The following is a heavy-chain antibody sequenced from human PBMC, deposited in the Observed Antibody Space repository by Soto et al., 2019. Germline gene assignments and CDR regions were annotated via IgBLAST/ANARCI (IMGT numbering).Heavy chain of an antibody. CDR2: ISGSGGST. Sequence: GGSLRLSCAASGFTFGSYGMTWVRQAPGKGLYWVSTISGSGGSTFYADSVKGRFAISRDNSKNTLYLQMNNLRTEDTAVYYCANSGAPYAWGQGTLVTVSS. V-gene: IGHV3-23*01. CDR3: ANSGAPYA. J-gene: IGHJ5*02. CDR1: GFTFGSYG. D-gene: IGHD6-25*01.